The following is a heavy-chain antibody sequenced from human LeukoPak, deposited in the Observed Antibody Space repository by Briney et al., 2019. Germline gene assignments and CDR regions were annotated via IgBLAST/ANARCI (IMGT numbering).Heavy chain of an antibody. CDR3: ARRAALYDSSGTQYYYYYGMDV. Sequence: SETLSLTCTVSGGSISSGGYYWSWIRQHPGKGLEWIGCIYYSGSTYYNPSLKSRVTISVDTSKNQFSLKLSSVTAADTAVYYCARRAALYDSSGTQYYYYYGMDVWGQGTTVTVSS. CDR2: IYYSGST. CDR1: GGSISSGGYY. D-gene: IGHD3-22*01. J-gene: IGHJ6*02. V-gene: IGHV4-31*03.